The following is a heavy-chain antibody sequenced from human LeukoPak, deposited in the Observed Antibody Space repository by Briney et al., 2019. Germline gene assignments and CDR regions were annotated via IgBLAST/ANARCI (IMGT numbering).Heavy chain of an antibody. V-gene: IGHV3-30*03. CDR1: GFTFSSYS. CDR2: ILHDGSNK. CDR3: ARDQWGD. J-gene: IGHJ4*02. D-gene: IGHD1-26*01. Sequence: GGSLRLSCAASGFTFSSYSMNWVRQAPGKGLEWVGVILHDGSNKYYAESVKGRFTISRDNSKNTVYLQMSSLRGEDTAVYYCARDQWGDLGQGTLVTVSS.